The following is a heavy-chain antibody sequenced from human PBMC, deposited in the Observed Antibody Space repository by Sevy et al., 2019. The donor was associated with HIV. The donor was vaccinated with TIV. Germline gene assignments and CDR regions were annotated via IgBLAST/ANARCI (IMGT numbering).Heavy chain of an antibody. J-gene: IGHJ5*02. D-gene: IGHD3-10*01. CDR3: ARAPGAYGSGTYNWFDP. CDR1: GFSLSTSGVG. CDR2: IYWNDDK. V-gene: IGHV2-5*01. Sequence: SGPTLVNPTQTLTLTCTFSGFSLSTSGVGVGWIRQPPGKALEWLALIYWNDDKRYSPSLKSRLTITKDTSKNQVVLTMTNMDPVDTATYCCARAPGAYGSGTYNWFDPWGQGTLVTVSS.